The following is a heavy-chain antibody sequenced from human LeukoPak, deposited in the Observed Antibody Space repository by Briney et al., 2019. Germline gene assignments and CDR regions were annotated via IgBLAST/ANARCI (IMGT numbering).Heavy chain of an antibody. CDR2: INHSGST. CDR3: ARGRGGITMVRYDY. D-gene: IGHD3-10*01. CDR1: GGSFSGYY. Sequence: PSETLSLTCAVYGGSFSGYYWSWIRQPPGKGLEWIGEINHSGSTNYNPSLKSRVTISVDTSKNQFSLKLSSVTAADTAVYYCARGRGGITMVRYDYWGQASLVTVSS. V-gene: IGHV4-34*01. J-gene: IGHJ4*02.